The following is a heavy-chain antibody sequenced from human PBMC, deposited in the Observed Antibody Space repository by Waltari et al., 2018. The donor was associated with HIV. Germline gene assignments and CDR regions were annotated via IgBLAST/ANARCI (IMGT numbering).Heavy chain of an antibody. CDR2: IKQDGSEE. V-gene: IGHV3-7*01. CDR1: GYTFSSYW. CDR3: ARDWGRY. D-gene: IGHD3-16*01. J-gene: IGHJ4*02. Sequence: EVQLVASGGGLVQPGGALRLHCASSGYTFSSYWMSWVRQAPGKGLEWVANIKQDGSEEFYVDSVKGRFTISRDNAKNSLFLQMNSLRGEDTAVYYCARDWGRYWGQGTLVTVSS.